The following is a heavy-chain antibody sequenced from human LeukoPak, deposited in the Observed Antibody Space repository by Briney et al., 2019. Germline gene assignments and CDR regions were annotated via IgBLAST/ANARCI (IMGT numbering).Heavy chain of an antibody. CDR1: GGSFSGYY. CDR3: ARGGSYFDP. Sequence: SETLSLTCAVYGGSFSGYYWSWIRQHPGKGLEWIGYIYYSGSTYYNPSLKSRVTISVDTSKNQFSLKLSSVTAADTAVYYCARGGSYFDPWGQGTLVTVSS. CDR2: IYYSGST. J-gene: IGHJ5*02. D-gene: IGHD3-16*01. V-gene: IGHV4-31*11.